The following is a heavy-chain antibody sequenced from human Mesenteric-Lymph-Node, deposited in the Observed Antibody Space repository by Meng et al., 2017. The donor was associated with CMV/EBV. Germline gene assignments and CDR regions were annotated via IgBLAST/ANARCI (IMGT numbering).Heavy chain of an antibody. Sequence: GGSLRLSCQGSGYTFSSYWIGWVRQMPGKGLEWMGIIYPGDSDTRYSPSFQGQVTISADKSISTAYLQWSSLKASDTAMYYCARPGYCSSTSCYGHDAFDIWGQGTMVTVSS. J-gene: IGHJ3*02. D-gene: IGHD2-2*01. CDR1: GYTFSSYW. V-gene: IGHV5-51*01. CDR2: IYPGDSDT. CDR3: ARPGYCSSTSCYGHDAFDI.